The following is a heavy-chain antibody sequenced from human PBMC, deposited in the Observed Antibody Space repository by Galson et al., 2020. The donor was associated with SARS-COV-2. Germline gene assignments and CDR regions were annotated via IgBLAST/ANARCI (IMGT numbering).Heavy chain of an antibody. Sequence: ESGPTLVKPTQTLTLTCTFSGFSLTTGGVCVNWIRQPSGKALEWLARTDWDGDKYYSTSLKTRLTISKDTSKNQVVLTMTDMDPVDTATYYCARIDSSGCRGNYWGQGTPVTVSS. V-gene: IGHV2-70*11. CDR2: TDWDGDK. CDR1: GFSLTTGGVC. D-gene: IGHD6-19*01. CDR3: ARIDSSGCRGNY. J-gene: IGHJ4*02.